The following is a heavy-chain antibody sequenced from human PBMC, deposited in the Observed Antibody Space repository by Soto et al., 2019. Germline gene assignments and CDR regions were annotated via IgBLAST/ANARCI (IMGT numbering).Heavy chain of an antibody. Sequence: SETLSLTCTVSGGSISSGGYSWSWIRQPPGKGLEWIGYIYHSGSTYYNPSLKSRVTISVDRSKNQFSLKLSSVTAADTAVYYCARGVRLRIPYFDYWGQGTLVTVSS. CDR3: ARGVRLRIPYFDY. CDR1: GGSISSGGYS. D-gene: IGHD5-12*01. J-gene: IGHJ4*02. CDR2: IYHSGST. V-gene: IGHV4-30-2*01.